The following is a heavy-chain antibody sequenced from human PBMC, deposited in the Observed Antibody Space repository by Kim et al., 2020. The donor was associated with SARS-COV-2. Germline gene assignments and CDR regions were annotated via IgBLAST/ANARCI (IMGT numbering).Heavy chain of an antibody. D-gene: IGHD1-26*01. V-gene: IGHV4-59*13. CDR1: GGSISSYY. CDR3: AREGRGAYPRVFGMDV. Sequence: SETLSLTCTVSGGSISSYYWSWIRQPPGKGLEWIGYIYYSGSTNYNPSLKSRVTISVDMSKNKFSLKLSSVTAADTAVYYCAREGRGAYPRVFGMDVWGQGNTATVSS. J-gene: IGHJ6*02. CDR2: IYYSGST.